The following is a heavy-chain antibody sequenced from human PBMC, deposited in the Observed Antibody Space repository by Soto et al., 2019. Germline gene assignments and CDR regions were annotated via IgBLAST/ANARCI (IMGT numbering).Heavy chain of an antibody. J-gene: IGHJ4*02. CDR1: GYIFTSYG. CDR3: ARDLRAAAGTCFDY. V-gene: IGHV1-18*01. CDR2: ISAYNGNT. Sequence: GASVKVSCKASGYIFTSYGISWVRQAPGQGLEWMGWISAYNGNTNYAQKLQGRVTMTTDTSTSTAYMELRSLRSDDTAVYYCARDLRAAAGTCFDYWGQGTLVTVSS. D-gene: IGHD6-13*01.